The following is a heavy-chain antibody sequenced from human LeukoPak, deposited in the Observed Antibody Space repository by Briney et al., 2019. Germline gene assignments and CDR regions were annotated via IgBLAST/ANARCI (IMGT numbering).Heavy chain of an antibody. CDR1: GFTFSSYG. Sequence: GGSLRLSCAASGFTFSSYGMHWVRQAPGKGLEWVAFIRYDGSNKYYADSVKGRFTISRDNSKNTLYLQMNSLRAEDTAVYYCAKTWFGELSYFDYWGQGTLVTVSS. CDR2: IRYDGSNK. J-gene: IGHJ4*02. V-gene: IGHV3-30*02. D-gene: IGHD3-10*01. CDR3: AKTWFGELSYFDY.